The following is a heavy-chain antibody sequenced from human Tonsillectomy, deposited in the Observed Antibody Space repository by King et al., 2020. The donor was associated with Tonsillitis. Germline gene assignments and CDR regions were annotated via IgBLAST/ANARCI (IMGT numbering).Heavy chain of an antibody. CDR3: AKDAKGDWSGGSCYPDE. CDR2: ISGDGGST. J-gene: IGHJ4*02. CDR1: GFTFDDYA. D-gene: IGHD2-15*01. V-gene: IGHV3-43*02. Sequence: VQLVESGGGVVQPGGSLRLSCAASGFTFDDYAMHWVRQAPGKGLEWVSLISGDGGSTDYADSVKGRFTISRDNSKNSLFLQMNSLRTEDTALYYGAKDAKGDWSGGSCYPDEWGKGTLVTVSS.